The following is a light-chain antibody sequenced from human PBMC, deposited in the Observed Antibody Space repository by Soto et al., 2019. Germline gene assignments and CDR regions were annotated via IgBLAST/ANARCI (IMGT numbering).Light chain of an antibody. J-gene: IGKJ2*01. CDR2: GAS. CDR3: QQYGGSPYT. Sequence: EIVLTQSPGTLSLSPGDSANLSCRVSQSVSSSYLAWYQQKPGQAPRLLIYGASSRATGIPDRFTGSGSGTDFTLTISRLEPEDFAVYYCQQYGGSPYTFGQGTKLEIK. V-gene: IGKV3-20*01. CDR1: QSVSSSY.